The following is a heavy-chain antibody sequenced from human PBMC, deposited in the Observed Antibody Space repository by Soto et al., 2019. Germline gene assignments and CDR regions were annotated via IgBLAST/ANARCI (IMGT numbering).Heavy chain of an antibody. V-gene: IGHV3-23*01. CDR2: IRPGGDST. CDR1: GVRFRTRA. Sequence: PGWSLRLSCAASGVRFRTRAMSWVRQAPGKGLEWVASIRPGGDSTYYADSVKGRFAVSRDNSNVTLYLQMDSLRVEDTAIYYCTTHEEGAPWAGGFDSWGQGTLVTVSS. D-gene: IGHD1-26*01. CDR3: TTHEEGAPWAGGFDS. J-gene: IGHJ5*01.